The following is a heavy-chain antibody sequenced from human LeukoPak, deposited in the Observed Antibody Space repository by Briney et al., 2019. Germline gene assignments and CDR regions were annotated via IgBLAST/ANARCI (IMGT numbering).Heavy chain of an antibody. V-gene: IGHV4-61*02. CDR2: IYTSGST. CDR1: GGSISSGSYY. D-gene: IGHD4-23*01. J-gene: IGHJ4*02. CDR3: ARVSGIYGGNSDY. Sequence: PSQNLSLTCTVSGGSISSGSYYWSWIRQPAGKGLEWIGRIYTSGSTNYNPSLKSRVTISVDTSKNQFSLKLSSVTAADTAVYYCARVSGIYGGNSDYWGQGTLVTVSS.